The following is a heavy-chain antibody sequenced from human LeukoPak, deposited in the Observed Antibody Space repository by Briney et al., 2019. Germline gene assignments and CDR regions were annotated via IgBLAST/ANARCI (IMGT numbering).Heavy chain of an antibody. V-gene: IGHV3-23*01. CDR1: GFTFSSYA. D-gene: IGHD6-13*01. CDR3: ATNSSSWYIDQ. Sequence: PGGSLRLSCAASGFTFSSYAMTWVRQAPGKGLQWVSDISGNGYSIYCADSLKGRFTISRDNSKDTLYLQMNSLRAEDTAVYYCATNSSSWYIDQWGQGTLVTVSS. CDR2: ISGNGYSI. J-gene: IGHJ4*02.